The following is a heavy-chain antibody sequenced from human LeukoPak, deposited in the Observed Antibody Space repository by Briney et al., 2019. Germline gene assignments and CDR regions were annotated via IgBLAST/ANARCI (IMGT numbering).Heavy chain of an antibody. V-gene: IGHV4-59*01. D-gene: IGHD6-19*01. Sequence: SETLSLTCTVSGGSIRSYYWGWIRQPPGKGLEWIGYIYYSGSTNYNPSLKSRVTISVDTSKNQFSLRLSSVTAADTAVYYCASLVAGGNWFDPWGQGTLVTVSS. CDR2: IYYSGST. J-gene: IGHJ5*02. CDR3: ASLVAGGNWFDP. CDR1: GGSIRSYY.